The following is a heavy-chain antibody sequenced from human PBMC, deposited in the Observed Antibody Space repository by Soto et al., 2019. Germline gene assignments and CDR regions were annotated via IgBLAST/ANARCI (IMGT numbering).Heavy chain of an antibody. CDR2: ISWNSGSI. J-gene: IGHJ1*01. V-gene: IGHV3-9*01. Sequence: GGSLRLSCAASGFTFSDYYMSWIRQAPGKGLEWVSGISWNSGSIGYADSVKGRFTISRDNAKNSLYLQMNSLRAEDTALYYCAKDRNWNYEYFQHWGQGTLVTVSS. D-gene: IGHD1-7*01. CDR3: AKDRNWNYEYFQH. CDR1: GFTFSDYY.